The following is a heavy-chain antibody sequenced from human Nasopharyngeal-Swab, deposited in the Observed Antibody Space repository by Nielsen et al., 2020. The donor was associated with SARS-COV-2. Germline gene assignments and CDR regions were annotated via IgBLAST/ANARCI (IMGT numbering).Heavy chain of an antibody. Sequence: WIRQPPGKGLEWIGYIYHSGSTNYNPSLKSRVTISVDTSKNQFSLKLSSVTAADTAVYYCARVERTYYMDVWGKGTTVTVSS. CDR2: IYHSGST. J-gene: IGHJ6*03. CDR3: ARVERTYYMDV. V-gene: IGHV4-34*01. D-gene: IGHD3/OR15-3a*01.